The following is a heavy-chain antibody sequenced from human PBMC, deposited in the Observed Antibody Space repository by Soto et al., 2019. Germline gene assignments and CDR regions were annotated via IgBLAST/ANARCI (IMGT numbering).Heavy chain of an antibody. J-gene: IGHJ6*02. CDR1: GGTFSSYA. Sequence: ASVKVSCKASGGTFSSYAISWVRQAPGQGLEWMGGIIPIFGTANYAQKFQGRVTITADKSTSTAYMELSSLRSEDTAVYYCARIDPHRGPYYGSGSKQYYYYGMDVWGQGTTVTVSS. CDR2: IIPIFGTA. D-gene: IGHD3-10*01. V-gene: IGHV1-69*06. CDR3: ARIDPHRGPYYGSGSKQYYYYGMDV.